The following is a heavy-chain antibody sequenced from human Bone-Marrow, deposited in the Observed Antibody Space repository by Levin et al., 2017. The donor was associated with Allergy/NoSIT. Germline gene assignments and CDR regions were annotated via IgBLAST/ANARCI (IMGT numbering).Heavy chain of an antibody. CDR2: ITSHGGGT. CDR3: AKDSAPVTTYLMDA. CDR1: GFTFSNYA. J-gene: IGHJ6*02. Sequence: GGSLRLSCTASGFTFSNYAMTWVRQSPGKGLEWVSSITSHGGGTYFADSVRGRFTISRDNSKNTVYLEMNSLRVEDTAVYYCAKDSAPVTTYLMDAWGQGTTVTVSS. D-gene: IGHD4-17*01. V-gene: IGHV3-23*01.